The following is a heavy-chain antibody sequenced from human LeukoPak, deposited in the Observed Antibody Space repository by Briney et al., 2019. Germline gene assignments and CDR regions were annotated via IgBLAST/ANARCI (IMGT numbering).Heavy chain of an antibody. CDR3: ARHSLFGELFDY. J-gene: IGHJ4*02. CDR1: GGSISSSSYY. Sequence: PSETLSLTCTVSGGSISSSSYYWGWIRQPPGKGLEWIGSIYYSGSTYYNPSLKSRVTISVDTSKNQFSLKLSSVTAADTAVYYCARHSLFGELFDYWGQGTLVTVSS. V-gene: IGHV4-39*01. D-gene: IGHD3-10*02. CDR2: IYYSGST.